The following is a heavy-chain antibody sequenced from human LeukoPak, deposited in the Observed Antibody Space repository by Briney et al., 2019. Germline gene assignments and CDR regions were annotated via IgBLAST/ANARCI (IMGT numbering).Heavy chain of an antibody. Sequence: ASETLSLTCTVSGGSISGYYWSWIRQPPGKRLEWIGYIYYSGSTNYNPSLKSRVTISVDTSKNQFSLKLSSVTAADTAVYYCAREKGHYYDSSGLDYWGQGTLVTVSS. V-gene: IGHV4-59*01. J-gene: IGHJ4*02. CDR3: AREKGHYYDSSGLDY. CDR1: GGSISGYY. CDR2: IYYSGST. D-gene: IGHD3-22*01.